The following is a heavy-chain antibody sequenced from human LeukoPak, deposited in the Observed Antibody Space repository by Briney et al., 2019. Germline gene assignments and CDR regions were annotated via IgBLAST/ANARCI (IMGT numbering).Heavy chain of an antibody. Sequence: SETLSLTCTVSGGSISSGSYYWSWIRQPAGKGLEWIGRIYTSGSTNYNPSLKSRVTISVDTSKNQFSLKLSSVTAADTAVYYCARGGREYQLPGPYYYYYMDVWGKGTTVTVSS. J-gene: IGHJ6*03. CDR2: IYTSGST. CDR1: GGSISSGSYY. V-gene: IGHV4-61*02. CDR3: ARGGREYQLPGPYYYYYMDV. D-gene: IGHD2-2*01.